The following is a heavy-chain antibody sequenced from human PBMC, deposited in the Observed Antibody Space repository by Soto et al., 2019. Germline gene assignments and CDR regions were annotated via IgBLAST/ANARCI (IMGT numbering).Heavy chain of an antibody. V-gene: IGHV1-3*01. D-gene: IGHD3-22*01. CDR2: INAGNSNT. CDR1: GYTFTRYA. J-gene: IGHJ4*02. Sequence: ASVKVSCKASGYTFTRYAIHWVRQAPGQKHEWIGWINAGNSNTKYSQKNQGRVTITRDTYASTVYMELSSLRSEDTAVYYCARDYYYDSSVSLDYWGQGTLVTVSS. CDR3: ARDYYYDSSVSLDY.